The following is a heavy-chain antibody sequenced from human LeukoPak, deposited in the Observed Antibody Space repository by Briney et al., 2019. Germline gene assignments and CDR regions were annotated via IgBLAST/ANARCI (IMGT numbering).Heavy chain of an antibody. CDR1: GFTVSSNY. CDR3: ASGTVAGVYYYGMDV. CDR2: IYSGGST. Sequence: GGSLRLSCAASGFTVSSNYISWVRQAPGKGLEWVSVIYSGGSTYYADSVKGRFTISRDNSKNTLYLQMNSLRAEDTGVYYCASGTVAGVYYYGMDVWGQGTTVTVSS. J-gene: IGHJ6*02. V-gene: IGHV3-53*01. D-gene: IGHD6-19*01.